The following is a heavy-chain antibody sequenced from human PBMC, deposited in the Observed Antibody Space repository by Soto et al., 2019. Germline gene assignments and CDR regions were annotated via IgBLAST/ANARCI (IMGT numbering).Heavy chain of an antibody. Sequence: QVQLVESGGGVVQPGTSLRLSCVGSGFTFRSYVIHWVRQAPGKGLEWVALTSYDGSNNFYGDSVKGSFTISRHNSRNTVELQMDSLRFDDTALYYCARWGTTGGLDVWGQGTLVSVSS. CDR1: GFTFRSYV. CDR2: TSYDGSNN. CDR3: ARWGTTGGLDV. V-gene: IGHV3-33*05. D-gene: IGHD3-16*01. J-gene: IGHJ4*02.